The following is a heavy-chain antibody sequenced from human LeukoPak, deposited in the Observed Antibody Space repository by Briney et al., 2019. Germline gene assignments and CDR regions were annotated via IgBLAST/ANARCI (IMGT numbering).Heavy chain of an antibody. CDR1: GFTFSSYW. CDR2: INSDGSST. V-gene: IGHV3-74*01. J-gene: IGHJ6*02. CDR3: AREQLVPYYCYGMDV. D-gene: IGHD6-6*01. Sequence: GGSLRLSCAASGFTFSSYWMHWVRQAPGKGLVWVSRINSDGSSTSYADSVKGRFTISRDNAKNTLYLQMNSLRAEDTAVYYCAREQLVPYYCYGMDVWGQGTTVTVSS.